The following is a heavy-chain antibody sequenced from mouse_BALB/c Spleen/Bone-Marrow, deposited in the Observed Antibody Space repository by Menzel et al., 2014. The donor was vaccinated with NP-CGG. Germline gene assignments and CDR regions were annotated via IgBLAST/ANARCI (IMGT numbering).Heavy chain of an antibody. CDR1: GFNIKDTY. Sequence: DVQLQESGAELVKPGASVKLSCTASGFNIKDTYMHRVKQRPEQGLEWIGRIDPANGNTKYDPKFQGKATITADTSSNTAYLQLSSLTSEDTAVYYCARNYGYGKSFAYWGQGTLVTVSA. J-gene: IGHJ3*01. D-gene: IGHD2-2*01. CDR2: IDPANGNT. CDR3: ARNYGYGKSFAY. V-gene: IGHV14-3*02.